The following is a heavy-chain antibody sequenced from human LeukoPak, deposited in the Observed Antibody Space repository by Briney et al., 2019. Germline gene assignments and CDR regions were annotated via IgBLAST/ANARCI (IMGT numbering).Heavy chain of an antibody. V-gene: IGHV4-39*01. CDR1: GGSISSSSYY. J-gene: IGHJ4*02. Sequence: SETLSLTCTVSGGSISSSSYYWGWIRQPPEKGLEWIGGMHYSGSTSYNPSLNSRVTISVDTSKNQFSLKLSSVTAADTAVYYCASRNYGSGSYYKDYWGQGTLVTVSS. D-gene: IGHD3-10*01. CDR3: ASRNYGSGSYYKDY. CDR2: MHYSGST.